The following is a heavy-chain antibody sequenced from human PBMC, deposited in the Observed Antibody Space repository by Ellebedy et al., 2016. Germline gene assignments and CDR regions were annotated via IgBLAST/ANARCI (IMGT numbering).Heavy chain of an antibody. Sequence: SETLSLXXTVSGGSISSYYWSWIRQPPGKGLEWIGYIYYSGSTNYNPSLQSRVTISVDTSKNQFSLKLRSVTAADTAVYYCARGGYDILTGYSGYAFDIWGQGTMVTVSS. V-gene: IGHV4-59*12. D-gene: IGHD3-9*01. CDR1: GGSISSYY. J-gene: IGHJ3*02. CDR2: IYYSGST. CDR3: ARGGYDILTGYSGYAFDI.